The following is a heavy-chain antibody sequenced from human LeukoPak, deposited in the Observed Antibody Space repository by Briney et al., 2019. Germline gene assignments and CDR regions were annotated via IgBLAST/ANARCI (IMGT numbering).Heavy chain of an antibody. Sequence: SETLSLTCAVSGGSISSGGYSWSRIRQPPGKGLEWIGYIYYSGSTYYNPSLKSRVTISVDTSKNQFSLKLSSVTAADTAVYYCARVRGGSSWDAFDIWGQGTMVTVSS. CDR2: IYYSGST. CDR1: GGSISSGGYS. J-gene: IGHJ3*02. D-gene: IGHD6-13*01. CDR3: ARVRGGSSWDAFDI. V-gene: IGHV4-30-4*07.